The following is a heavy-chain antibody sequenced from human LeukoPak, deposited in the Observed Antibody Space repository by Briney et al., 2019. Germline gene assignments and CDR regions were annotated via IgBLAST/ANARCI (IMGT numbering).Heavy chain of an antibody. V-gene: IGHV3-48*03. CDR2: ISSSGSTI. Sequence: PGGSLRLSCAASGFTFSSYEMNWVRQAPGKGLEWVSYISSSGSTIYYADSMKGRFTISRDNAKNSLYLQMNSLRAEDTAVYYCARDERWLTQGVDYWGQGTLVTVSS. J-gene: IGHJ4*02. CDR1: GFTFSSYE. CDR3: ARDERWLTQGVDY. D-gene: IGHD5-24*01.